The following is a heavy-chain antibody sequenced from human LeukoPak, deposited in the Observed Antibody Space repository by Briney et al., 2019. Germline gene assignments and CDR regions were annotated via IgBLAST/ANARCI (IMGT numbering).Heavy chain of an antibody. CDR2: ISNDGGGT. CDR1: GFIFNNYG. D-gene: IGHD3-22*01. CDR3: AKGSSGYFFDL. V-gene: IGHV3-23*01. J-gene: IGHJ4*02. Sequence: GGSLRLSCAASGFIFNNYGLVWVRQAPGKGLEWVSAISNDGGGTTYADFVKGWFSVSRDNSKNTLFLQMNSLRAEDTALYYCAKGSSGYFFDLWGQGTLVTVSS.